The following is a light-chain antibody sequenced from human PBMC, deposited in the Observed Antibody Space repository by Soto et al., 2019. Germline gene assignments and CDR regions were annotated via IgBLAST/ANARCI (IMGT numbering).Light chain of an antibody. Sequence: DIEMTQSPSSLSASVGDRVTITCRASQGISNYLAWYQQRPGKVPKLLIYAASTLQSGVPSRFSGSGSGTDFTLTISSLQPEDVATYYWQKYDSAPWTFGQGTEVEIK. V-gene: IGKV1-27*01. CDR1: QGISNY. J-gene: IGKJ1*01. CDR3: QKYDSAPWT. CDR2: AAS.